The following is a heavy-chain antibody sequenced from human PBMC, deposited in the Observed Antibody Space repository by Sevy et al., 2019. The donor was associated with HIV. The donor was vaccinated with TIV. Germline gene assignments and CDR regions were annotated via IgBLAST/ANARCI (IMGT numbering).Heavy chain of an antibody. CDR1: GGSISGSNYY. J-gene: IGHJ4*02. V-gene: IGHV4-39*01. D-gene: IGHD2-2*01. CDR3: ARQDIIVSSSPRSKTLHY. Sequence: SETLSLIRTVSGGSISGSNYYWGWIRQPPGEGLEWIGSIDFSGSAYNNPSLNSRVTISVDTSKNQFSLRLSSVTAADTAVYYCARQDIIVSSSPRSKTLHYWGQGTSVTVSS. CDR2: IDFSGSA.